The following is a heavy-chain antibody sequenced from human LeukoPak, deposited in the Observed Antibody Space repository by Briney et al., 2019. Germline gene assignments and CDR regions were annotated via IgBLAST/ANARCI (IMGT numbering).Heavy chain of an antibody. Sequence: ASVKVSCKASGHTFTSYDINWVRQATGQGLEWMGWMNPNSGNTGYAQKFQGRVTMTRDTSISTAYMELSRLRSDDTAVYYCATIRFLEWSYDYWGQGTLVTVSS. CDR2: MNPNSGNT. V-gene: IGHV1-8*01. J-gene: IGHJ4*02. CDR1: GHTFTSYD. D-gene: IGHD3-3*01. CDR3: ATIRFLEWSYDY.